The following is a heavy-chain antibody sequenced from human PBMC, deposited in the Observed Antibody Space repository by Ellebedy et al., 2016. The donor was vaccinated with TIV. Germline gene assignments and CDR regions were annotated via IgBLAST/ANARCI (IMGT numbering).Heavy chain of an antibody. Sequence: GESLKISCAASGFTFSSYWMSWVRQAPGKGLEWVANIKQDGSEKYYVDSVKGRFTISRDNAKNSLYLQMNSLRAEDTAIYYCARDSRGRWTPFDHWGQGTVVAVSS. D-gene: IGHD4-23*01. CDR2: IKQDGSEK. V-gene: IGHV3-7*01. CDR3: ARDSRGRWTPFDH. J-gene: IGHJ4*02. CDR1: GFTFSSYW.